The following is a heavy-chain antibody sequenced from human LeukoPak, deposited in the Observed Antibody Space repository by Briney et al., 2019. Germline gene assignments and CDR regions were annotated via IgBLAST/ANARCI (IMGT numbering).Heavy chain of an antibody. J-gene: IGHJ4*02. CDR2: IIPIFGTA. CDR3: ARETRLEPFDY. Sequence: ASVKVSCKASGGTFSSYAISWVRQAPGQGLEWMGGIIPIFGTANYAQKFQGRVTITADESTSTAYMELSNLRSEDTAVYYCARETRLEPFDYWGQGTLVTVSS. CDR1: GGTFSSYA. V-gene: IGHV1-69*13. D-gene: IGHD6-19*01.